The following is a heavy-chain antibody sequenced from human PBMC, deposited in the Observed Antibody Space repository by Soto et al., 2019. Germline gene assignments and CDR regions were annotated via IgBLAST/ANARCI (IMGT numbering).Heavy chain of an antibody. CDR2: ISGSGGST. V-gene: IGHV3-23*01. J-gene: IGHJ4*02. D-gene: IGHD6-19*01. CDR1: GFTFSSYA. CDR3: AKSEHWWYSSCWCYGY. Sequence: EVQLLESGGGLVQPGGSLRLSCAASGFTFSSYAMSWVRQAPGKGLEWVSAISGSGGSTYYADSVKGRFTISRDNSKNTLYQQMNSRRAEDTAVDYCAKSEHWWYSSCWCYGYWGQGTLVTVSS.